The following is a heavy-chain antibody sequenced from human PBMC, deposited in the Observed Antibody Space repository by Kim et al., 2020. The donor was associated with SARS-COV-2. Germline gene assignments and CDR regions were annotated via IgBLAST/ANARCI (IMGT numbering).Heavy chain of an antibody. CDR3: ARAGPRFLEWLLEGIGRNYYYYYYMDV. J-gene: IGHJ6*03. D-gene: IGHD3-3*01. CDR2: INHSGST. CDR1: GGPFSGYY. Sequence: SETLSLTCAVYGGPFSGYYWSWIRQPPGKGLEWIGEINHSGSTNYNPSLKSRVTISVDTSKNQFSLKLSSVTAADTAVYYCARAGPRFLEWLLEGIGRNYYYYYYMDVWGKGTTVTVSS. V-gene: IGHV4-34*01.